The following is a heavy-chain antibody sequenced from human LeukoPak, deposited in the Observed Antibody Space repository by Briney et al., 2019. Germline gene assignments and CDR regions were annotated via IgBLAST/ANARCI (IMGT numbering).Heavy chain of an antibody. Sequence: PGGSLRLSCAASGFTFSSYWMSWVRQAPGKGLEWVANIKQDGSEKYYVDSVKGRFTISRDNAKNSLYLQMNSLRAEDTAVYYCARDLPGILYSGWFDPWGQGTLVTVSS. J-gene: IGHJ5*02. D-gene: IGHD2-15*01. V-gene: IGHV3-7*01. CDR1: GFTFSSYW. CDR2: IKQDGSEK. CDR3: ARDLPGILYSGWFDP.